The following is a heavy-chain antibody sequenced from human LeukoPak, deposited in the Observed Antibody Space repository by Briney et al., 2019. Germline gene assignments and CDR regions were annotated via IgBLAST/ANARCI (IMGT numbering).Heavy chain of an antibody. J-gene: IGHJ4*02. D-gene: IGHD6-6*01. CDR1: GFTLSSYS. V-gene: IGHV3-21*01. CDR3: ARAGQGIAARPNY. CDR2: ISSSSSYT. Sequence: AGGSLRLSCEASGFTLSSYSMNWVRQAPGKGLEWVSCISSSSSYTYYADSVKGRFTISRDNAKNSLYLQMNSLRAEDTAVYYCARAGQGIAARPNYWGQGTLVTVSS.